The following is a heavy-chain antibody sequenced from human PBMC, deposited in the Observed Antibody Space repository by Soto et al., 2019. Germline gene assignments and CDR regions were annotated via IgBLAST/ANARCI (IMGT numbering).Heavy chain of an antibody. J-gene: IGHJ4*02. D-gene: IGHD3-22*01. CDR1: GFTFSSYA. Sequence: PGGSLRLSCAASGFTFSSYAMHWVRQAPGKGLEWAAVISYDGSNKYYADSVKGRFTISRDNSKNTLYLQMNSLRAEDTAVYYCARVSYYYDSSGYCPFDYWGQGTLVTVSS. CDR2: ISYDGSNK. CDR3: ARVSYYYDSSGYCPFDY. V-gene: IGHV3-30-3*01.